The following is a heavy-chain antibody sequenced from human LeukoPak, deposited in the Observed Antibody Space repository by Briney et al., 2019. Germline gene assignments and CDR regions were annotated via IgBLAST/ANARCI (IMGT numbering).Heavy chain of an antibody. CDR3: ARGAGYYDSSGYSNFDY. J-gene: IGHJ4*02. CDR2: ISNSGST. CDR1: GGSVNRGTFF. Sequence: SETLSLTCAVSGGSVNRGTFFWTWIRKPPGKGLEWIGYISNSGSTNYHPSLKSRVTISSDTSKTQFTLKLSSVTAADTAVYYCARGAGYYDSSGYSNFDYWGQGTLVTVSS. D-gene: IGHD3-22*01. V-gene: IGHV4-61*01.